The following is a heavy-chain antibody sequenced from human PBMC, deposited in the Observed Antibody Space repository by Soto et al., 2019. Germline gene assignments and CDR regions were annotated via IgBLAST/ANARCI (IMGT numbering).Heavy chain of an antibody. CDR1: GDSISSFS. Sequence: PETLSPTCTVSGDSISSFSCSWIRPPPEKGLEWIGNIQYKGNTKYSPSLKSRVTMSVDTSKNHFSLKLISVTTADTAVYYCARLGFYYQSLDPWGHGTLVTVSS. CDR2: IQYKGNT. CDR3: ARLGFYYQSLDP. D-gene: IGHD2-2*01. V-gene: IGHV4-59*01. J-gene: IGHJ5*02.